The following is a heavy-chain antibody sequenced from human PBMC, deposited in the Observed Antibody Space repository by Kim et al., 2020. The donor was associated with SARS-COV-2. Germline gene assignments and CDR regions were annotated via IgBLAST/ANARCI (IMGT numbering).Heavy chain of an antibody. CDR3: ARSHIAAAGMSY. Sequence: GGSLRLSCAASGFTFSSYAMHWVRQAPGKGLEWVAVISYDGSNKYYADSVKGRFTISRDNSKNTLYLQMNSLRAEDTAVYYCARSHIAAAGMSYWGQGT. V-gene: IGHV3-30*04. J-gene: IGHJ4*02. CDR2: ISYDGSNK. CDR1: GFTFSSYA. D-gene: IGHD6-13*01.